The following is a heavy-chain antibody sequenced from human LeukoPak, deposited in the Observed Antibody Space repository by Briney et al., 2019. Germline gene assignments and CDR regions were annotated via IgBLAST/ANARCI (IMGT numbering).Heavy chain of an antibody. Sequence: QPGGSLRLSCAASGFTFSTCAMSWVRQAPGKGLEWVSTINGGADRTFYADSVKGRFTISRDNSKNTLYLQMNSLRAEDTAVYYCATSIDDWNSGHYYYFDYWGQGTLVTVSS. V-gene: IGHV3-23*01. D-gene: IGHD1-7*01. CDR3: ATSIDDWNSGHYYYFDY. CDR2: INGGADRT. CDR1: GFTFSTCA. J-gene: IGHJ4*02.